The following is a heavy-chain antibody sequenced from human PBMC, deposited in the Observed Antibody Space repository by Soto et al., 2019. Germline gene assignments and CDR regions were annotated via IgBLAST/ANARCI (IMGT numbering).Heavy chain of an antibody. CDR1: GGTFSSYA. V-gene: IGHV1-69*01. J-gene: IGHJ4*02. D-gene: IGHD2-21*01. Sequence: QVQLVQSGAEVKKPGSSVKVSCKASGGTFSSYAISWVRQAPGQGLEWMGGIIPIFGTANYAQKFQGRVTITADESTSTAYMELSSLRSEDTAVYYCAKNPDSIFPYYFDYWGQGTLVTVSS. CDR3: AKNPDSIFPYYFDY. CDR2: IIPIFGTA.